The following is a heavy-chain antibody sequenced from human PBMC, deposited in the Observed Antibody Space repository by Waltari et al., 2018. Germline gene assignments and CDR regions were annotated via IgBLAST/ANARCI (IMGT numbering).Heavy chain of an antibody. V-gene: IGHV1-69*04. CDR1: GGTFSSYA. CDR2: IIPSLGIA. J-gene: IGHJ6*02. Sequence: QVQLVQSGAEVKKPGSSVKVSCKASGGTFSSYAISWVRQAPGQGLEWMGRIIPSLGIANYEQKFQGRVTITADKATSTAYMELSSLRSEDTAVYYCARAVIAAAAHRVSLGGMDVWGQGTTVTVSS. D-gene: IGHD6-13*01. CDR3: ARAVIAAAAHRVSLGGMDV.